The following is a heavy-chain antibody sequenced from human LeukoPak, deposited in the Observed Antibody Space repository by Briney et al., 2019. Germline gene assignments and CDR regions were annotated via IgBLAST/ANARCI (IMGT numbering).Heavy chain of an antibody. V-gene: IGHV3-13*04. Sequence: AGSLRLSCAASGFTFSSYDMHWVRQATGKGLEWVSAMGTAGDTYYPGSVKGRFTISRENAKNSLYLQVNSLRAGDTAVYYCARGESYGDYVHYYYGMDVWGQGTTVTVSS. CDR3: ARGESYGDYVHYYYGMDV. J-gene: IGHJ6*02. D-gene: IGHD4-17*01. CDR1: GFTFSSYD. CDR2: MGTAGDT.